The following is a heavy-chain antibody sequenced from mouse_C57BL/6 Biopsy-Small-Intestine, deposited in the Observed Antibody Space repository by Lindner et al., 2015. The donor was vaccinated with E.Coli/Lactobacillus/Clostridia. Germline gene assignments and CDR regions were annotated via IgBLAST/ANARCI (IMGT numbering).Heavy chain of an antibody. D-gene: IGHD2-3*01. J-gene: IGHJ1*03. CDR1: GYAFSSSW. CDR3: ARIYDGYYEYFDV. V-gene: IGHV1-82*01. CDR2: IYPGDGDT. Sequence: VQLQESGPELVEPGASVKISCKASGYAFSSSWMNWVKQRPGKGLKWIGRIYPGDGDTNYNGKFKGKATLTADKSSSTAYMQLSSLTSEDSAVYFCARIYDGYYEYFDVWGTGTTVTVSS.